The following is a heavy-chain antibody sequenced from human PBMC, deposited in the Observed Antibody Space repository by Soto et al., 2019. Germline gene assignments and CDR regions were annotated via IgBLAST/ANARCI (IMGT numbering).Heavy chain of an antibody. CDR2: ISSSSSTI. D-gene: IGHD2-2*01. CDR3: GGDXXSXFYPDAFDI. J-gene: IGHJ3*02. Sequence: EVQLVESGGGLVQPGGSLRLSCAASGFTFSTYSMNWVRQAPGKGLEWVSYISSSSSTIYYADSVKGRFTISRDNAKNXLXXXMXRXXXXXXAVYYCGGDXXSXFYPDAFDIWGQGTMVTVSS. CDR1: GFTFSTYS. V-gene: IGHV3-48*02.